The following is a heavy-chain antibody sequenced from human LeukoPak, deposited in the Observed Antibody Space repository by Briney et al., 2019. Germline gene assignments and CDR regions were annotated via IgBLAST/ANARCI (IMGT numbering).Heavy chain of an antibody. CDR3: ARQRCSSTSCRYYYYYMDV. J-gene: IGHJ6*03. CDR1: GGSISSSNYY. Sequence: SETLSLTCTVSGGSISSSNYYWGWIRQPPGKGLEWIGSIHYSGNTYYNPSPKSRVTISVDTSKNQFSLKLTSVTAADTAVYYCARQRCSSTSCRYYYYYMDVWGKGTTVTVSS. CDR2: IHYSGNT. D-gene: IGHD2-2*01. V-gene: IGHV4-39*01.